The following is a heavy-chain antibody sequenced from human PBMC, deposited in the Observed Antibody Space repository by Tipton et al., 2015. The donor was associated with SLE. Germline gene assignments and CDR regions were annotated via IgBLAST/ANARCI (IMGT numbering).Heavy chain of an antibody. CDR1: GYTFTIYA. V-gene: IGHV1-3*01. Sequence: QLVQSGAEVKKPGASVKVSCKASGYTFTIYAMHWVRQAPGQRLEWMGWINAGNGNTKYSQKFQGRVTITRDTSASTAYMELSSLRSEDTAVYYCAREGEEVGAYDFWSGYFPYYFDYWGQGTLVTVSS. D-gene: IGHD3-3*01. CDR3: AREGEEVGAYDFWSGYFPYYFDY. J-gene: IGHJ4*02. CDR2: INAGNGNT.